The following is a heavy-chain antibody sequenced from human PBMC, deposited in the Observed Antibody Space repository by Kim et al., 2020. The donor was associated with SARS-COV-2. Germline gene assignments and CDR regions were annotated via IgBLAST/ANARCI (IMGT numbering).Heavy chain of an antibody. V-gene: IGHV3-30*02. Sequence: ADHVKGRFTISRDNSKNTLYLQMTSLGAEDTAVYYCAKDSGRYHLYGMDVWGQGTTVTVSS. J-gene: IGHJ6*02. CDR3: AKDSGRYHLYGMDV. D-gene: IGHD1-26*01.